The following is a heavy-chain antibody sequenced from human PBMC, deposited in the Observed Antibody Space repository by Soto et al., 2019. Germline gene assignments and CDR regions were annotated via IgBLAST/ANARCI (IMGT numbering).Heavy chain of an antibody. CDR2: ISAYNGNT. CDR3: ERGAGNIVGATGYFDH. V-gene: IGHV1-18*01. Sequence: ASVKVSCKASGYTFTGYGISWVRQAPGQGLEWMGWISAYNGNTNYAQKLQGRVTMTTDTSTSTAYMELRSLRSDDTAVYYCERGAGNIVGATGYFDHWGQGTLVTVSS. D-gene: IGHD1-26*01. J-gene: IGHJ4*02. CDR1: GYTFTGYG.